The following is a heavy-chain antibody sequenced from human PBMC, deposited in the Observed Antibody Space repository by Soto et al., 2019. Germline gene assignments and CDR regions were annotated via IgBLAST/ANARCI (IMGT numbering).Heavy chain of an antibody. J-gene: IGHJ3*02. Sequence: QVQLVESGGGVVQPGRSLRLSCAASGFTFSSYGMHWVRQAPGKGLEWVAVIWYDGSNKYYGDSVKGRFTISRDNSKNTLYLQMNSLRAEDTAVYYCARWSTVTNAFDIWGQGTMVTVSS. CDR2: IWYDGSNK. D-gene: IGHD4-17*01. CDR1: GFTFSSYG. CDR3: ARWSTVTNAFDI. V-gene: IGHV3-33*01.